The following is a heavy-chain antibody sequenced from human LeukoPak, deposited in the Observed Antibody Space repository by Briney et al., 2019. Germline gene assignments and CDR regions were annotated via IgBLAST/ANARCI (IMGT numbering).Heavy chain of an antibody. Sequence: GGSLRLSCAASGFTISSNYMSWVRQAPGKGLQWVSVIYSGGSTYYADSVKGRFTISRDNSKNTLYLQMNSLRAEDTAVYYCARESNYGDSAFFYYYYGMDVWGQGTTVTVSS. CDR1: GFTISSNY. D-gene: IGHD4-17*01. CDR2: IYSGGST. J-gene: IGHJ6*02. CDR3: ARESNYGDSAFFYYYYGMDV. V-gene: IGHV3-53*01.